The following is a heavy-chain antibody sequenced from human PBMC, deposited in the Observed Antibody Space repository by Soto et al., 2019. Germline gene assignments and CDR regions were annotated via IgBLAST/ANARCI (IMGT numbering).Heavy chain of an antibody. Sequence: GGSLRLSGAASGFTFSDSWMGWVRQAPGKGLEWVANIKQDGSQTPYQPSLRGRFVISRDNTLKTLYLHMSSLGAEDTAVYYCVRESTWLRHYDSWGQGTVVTVSS. CDR2: IKQDGSQT. CDR1: GFTFSDSW. CDR3: VRESTWLRHYDS. J-gene: IGHJ4*02. V-gene: IGHV3-7*01. D-gene: IGHD5-18*01.